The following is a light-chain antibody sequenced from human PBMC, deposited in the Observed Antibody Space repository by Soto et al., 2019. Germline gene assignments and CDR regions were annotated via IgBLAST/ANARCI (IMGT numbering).Light chain of an antibody. CDR3: QQYNNNPFT. CDR2: KAS. Sequence: DIPMTQSPSTLSASVGDRVTITCRASQSISSWLAWYQQKPGKAPKLLIYKASSLESGVPSRFSGSGSGTEFTLSISSLQPDDFASYYCQQYNNNPFTFGPGTKVDIK. CDR1: QSISSW. J-gene: IGKJ3*01. V-gene: IGKV1-5*03.